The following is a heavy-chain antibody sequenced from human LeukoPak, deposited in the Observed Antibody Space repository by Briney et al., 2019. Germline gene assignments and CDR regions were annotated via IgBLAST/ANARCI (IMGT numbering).Heavy chain of an antibody. CDR2: IKSKTDGGTT. D-gene: IGHD3-10*01. Sequence: GGSLRPSCAASGFTFSNACMSWVRQAPGKGLEWVGRIKSKTDGGTTDYAPPVTRRFTISSYDSNTTLYLQLNSLQTEDTAVYYCTTDIYLLWFFDYWGQGTLVTVSS. V-gene: IGHV3-15*01. J-gene: IGHJ4*02. CDR3: TTDIYLLWFFDY. CDR1: GFTFSNAC.